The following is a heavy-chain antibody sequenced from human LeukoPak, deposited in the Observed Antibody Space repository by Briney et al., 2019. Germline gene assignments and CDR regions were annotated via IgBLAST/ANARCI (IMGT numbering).Heavy chain of an antibody. CDR2: INPSSGGT. D-gene: IGHD3-22*01. CDR1: GYTFTGYY. CDR3: ARDITVTMIVVVKALDAFDI. V-gene: IGHV1-2*02. Sequence: ASVKVSCKASGYTFTGYYMHWVRQAPGQGLEWMGWINPSSGGTDYAQKFQGRVTMTRDTSISTAYMELSRLRSDDTAVYYCARDITVTMIVVVKALDAFDIWGQGTMVTVSS. J-gene: IGHJ3*02.